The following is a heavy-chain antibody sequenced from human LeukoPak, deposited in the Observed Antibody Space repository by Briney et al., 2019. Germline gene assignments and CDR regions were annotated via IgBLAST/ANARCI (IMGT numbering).Heavy chain of an antibody. J-gene: IGHJ4*02. Sequence: GGSLRLSCAASGFTFSNYGMHWVRQAPCKGLEWVAVISYDASNEYYADSVKGRFTISRDNSKNTLYLQMNSLRAADTAMYYCAKVQRYRYDTGWDRTDYWGQGTLVTVSS. V-gene: IGHV3-30*18. CDR1: GFTFSNYG. CDR3: AKVQRYRYDTGWDRTDY. D-gene: IGHD3-16*02. CDR2: ISYDASNE.